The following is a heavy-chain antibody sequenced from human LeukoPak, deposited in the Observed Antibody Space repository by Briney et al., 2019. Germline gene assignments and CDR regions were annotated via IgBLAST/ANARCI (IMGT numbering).Heavy chain of an antibody. CDR1: GGSISSYY. D-gene: IGHD5-18*01. CDR2: IYYSGST. V-gene: IGHV4-59*01. J-gene: IGHJ6*02. CDR3: ARDSVDSTMVNPGFYYYAMDV. Sequence: SETLSLTCTVSGGSISSYYWSWIRQPPGKGLERIGYIYYSGSTNYNPSLKSRVTISVDTSKNQFSLKLSSVTAEDTAVYYCARDSVDSTMVNPGFYYYAMDVWGQGTTVTASS.